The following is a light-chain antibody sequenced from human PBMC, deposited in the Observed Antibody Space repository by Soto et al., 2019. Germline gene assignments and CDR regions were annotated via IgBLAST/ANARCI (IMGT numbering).Light chain of an antibody. J-gene: IGKJ1*01. CDR1: QSVSSSY. V-gene: IGKV3-20*01. Sequence: EIVLTQSPGTLSLSPGERATLSRRASQSVSSSYLAWYQQKPGQAPRLLTYGASSRATGIPDRFSGSGSGTDFTLTISRLEPEDFAVYYCQQYGSSPPLTFGQGTKVDIK. CDR2: GAS. CDR3: QQYGSSPPLT.